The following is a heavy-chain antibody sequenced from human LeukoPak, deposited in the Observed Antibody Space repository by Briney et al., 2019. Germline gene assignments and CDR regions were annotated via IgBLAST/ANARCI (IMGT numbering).Heavy chain of an antibody. V-gene: IGHV1-2*02. CDR2: INPNSGVT. J-gene: IGHJ4*02. CDR3: ARGSGEFDY. D-gene: IGHD3-16*01. CDR1: GYTFTGYY. Sequence: ASVKVSFKASGYTFTGYYIHWVRQAPGQGLEWMGWINPNSGVTNYAHKFQGRVTMTGDTSIRTAYVELSRLRSDDTAVYYCARGSGEFDYWGQGTLVTVSS.